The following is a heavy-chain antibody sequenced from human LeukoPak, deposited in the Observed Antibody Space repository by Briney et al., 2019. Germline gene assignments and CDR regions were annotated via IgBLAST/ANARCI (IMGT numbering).Heavy chain of an antibody. Sequence: ASVKVSCKASGYTFTSYGISWVRQAPGQGLEWMGWISAYNGNTNYAQKLQGRVTMTTDTSTSTAYMELRSLRSDDTAVYYCAIARITMVRGGPAFDYWGQGTLVTVS. CDR3: AIARITMVRGGPAFDY. V-gene: IGHV1-18*01. D-gene: IGHD3-10*01. J-gene: IGHJ4*02. CDR2: ISAYNGNT. CDR1: GYTFTSYG.